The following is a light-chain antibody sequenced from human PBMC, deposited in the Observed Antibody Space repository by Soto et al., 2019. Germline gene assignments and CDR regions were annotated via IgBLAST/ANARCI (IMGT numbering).Light chain of an antibody. CDR2: YDS. CDR3: QVWDSSSDHVV. J-gene: IGLJ2*01. CDR1: NIGSKS. Sequence: SYELTQPPSVSVAPGKTARITCGGNNIGSKSVHWYQQKPSQAPVLVIYYDSDRPSGIPERFSGSNSGNTATLTISRVEAGDEADYYWQVWDSSSDHVVFGGGTKLTVL. V-gene: IGLV3-21*04.